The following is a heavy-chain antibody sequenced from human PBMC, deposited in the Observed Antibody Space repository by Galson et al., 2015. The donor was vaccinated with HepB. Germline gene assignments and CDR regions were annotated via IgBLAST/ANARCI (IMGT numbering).Heavy chain of an antibody. CDR2: INPNSGGT. V-gene: IGHV1-2*06. D-gene: IGHD3-10*01. Sequence: SVKVSCKASGYTFTGYYMHWVRQAPGQGLEWMGRINPNSGGTNYAQKFQGRVTMTRDTSISTAYMELSRLRSDDTAVYYCARRLILQGVHDPDYYYYMDVWGKGTTVTVSS. CDR3: ARRLILQGVHDPDYYYYMDV. CDR1: GYTFTGYY. J-gene: IGHJ6*03.